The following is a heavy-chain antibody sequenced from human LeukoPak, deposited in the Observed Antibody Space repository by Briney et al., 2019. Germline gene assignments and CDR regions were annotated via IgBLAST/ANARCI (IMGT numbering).Heavy chain of an antibody. CDR2: IYPGDSDT. D-gene: IGHD3-3*01. V-gene: IGHV5-51*01. Sequence: GESLKISCKGSAYSFTSYWIGWVRQMPGKGLEWMGIIYPGDSDTRYSPSFQGQVTISADKSISTAYLQWSSLKASDTAMYYCARFSDFWSGRFDPWGQGTLVTVSS. J-gene: IGHJ5*02. CDR1: AYSFTSYW. CDR3: ARFSDFWSGRFDP.